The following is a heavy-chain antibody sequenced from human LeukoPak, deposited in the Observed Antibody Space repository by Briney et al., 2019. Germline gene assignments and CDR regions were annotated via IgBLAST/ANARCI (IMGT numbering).Heavy chain of an antibody. Sequence: AGGALRHSCAAPGFTFSRHPMPSVRQATGKGLEWVPLKSQDEVSRYYVEAVKGRFTISRDKPKNTGVLQLNSLRPEDTAVFYCASQATSLGYFYAYLDVWGTGATVTVAS. V-gene: IGHV3-30*01. CDR2: KSQDEVSR. CDR3: ASQATSLGYFYAYLDV. CDR1: GFTFSRHP. D-gene: IGHD2/OR15-2a*01. J-gene: IGHJ6*04.